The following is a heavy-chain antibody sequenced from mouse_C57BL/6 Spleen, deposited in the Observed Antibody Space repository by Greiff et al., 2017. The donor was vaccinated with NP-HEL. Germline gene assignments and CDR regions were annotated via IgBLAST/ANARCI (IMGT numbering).Heavy chain of an antibody. V-gene: IGHV1-82*01. J-gene: IGHJ2*01. CDR3: ARGGLLQYFDY. Sequence: QVQLKQSGPELVKPGASVKISCKASGYAFSSSWMNWVKQRPGKGLEWIGRIYPGDGDTNYNGKFKGKATLTADKSSSTAYMQLSSLTSEDSAVYFCARGGLLQYFDYWGQGTTLTVSS. CDR2: IYPGDGDT. D-gene: IGHD2-3*01. CDR1: GYAFSSSW.